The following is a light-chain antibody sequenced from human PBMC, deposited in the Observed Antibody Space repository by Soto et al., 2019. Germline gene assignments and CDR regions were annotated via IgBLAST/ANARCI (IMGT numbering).Light chain of an antibody. CDR3: SAYTSISTYV. CDR1: SSDVGGYNY. Sequence: QSALTQPASVSGSPGQSITISCTGTSSDVGGYNYVSWYQQHPGKAPKLTIYDVSNRPSGVSNRFSGSKSGNTASLTISGLQAEDEADYYCSAYTSISTYVFGTGTKLTVL. J-gene: IGLJ1*01. CDR2: DVS. V-gene: IGLV2-14*01.